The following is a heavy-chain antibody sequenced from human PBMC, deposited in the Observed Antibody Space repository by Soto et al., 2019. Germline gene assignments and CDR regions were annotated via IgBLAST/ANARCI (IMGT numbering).Heavy chain of an antibody. J-gene: IGHJ4*02. CDR3: TRDPSWGLGH. CDR2: ISSSSSYI. V-gene: IGHV3-21*01. Sequence: PGGSLRLSCAASGFTFSSYSMNWVRQAPGKGLEWVSSISSSSSYIYYADSVKGRFTISRDNAKNTLYLQINSLRPDDTAVYYCTRDPSWGLGHWGQGTLVTVSS. CDR1: GFTFSSYS. D-gene: IGHD7-27*01.